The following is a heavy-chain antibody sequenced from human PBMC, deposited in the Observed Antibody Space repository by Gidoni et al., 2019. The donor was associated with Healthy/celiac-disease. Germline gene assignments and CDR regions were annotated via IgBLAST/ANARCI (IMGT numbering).Heavy chain of an antibody. Sequence: EVQLVQSGAEVKEPGESLQISCKGSRYSFTSYWISWVRQMPGKGLEWMGIIYPGDSDTRYSPSFQGQVTISADRSISTAYRQWSSLKASDTAMYYCARPHPDSSGYQHSFDIWGQGTMVTVSS. D-gene: IGHD3-22*01. V-gene: IGHV5-51*01. J-gene: IGHJ3*02. CDR3: ARPHPDSSGYQHSFDI. CDR2: IYPGDSDT. CDR1: RYSFTSYW.